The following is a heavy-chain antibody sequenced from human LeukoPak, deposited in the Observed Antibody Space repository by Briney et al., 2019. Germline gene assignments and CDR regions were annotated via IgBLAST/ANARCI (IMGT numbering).Heavy chain of an antibody. CDR3: ARAGSGPTSGYYYFDY. CDR2: IKQDGSEK. Sequence: GGSLRLSCAASGFTFSSYWMSWVRQAPGKGLEWVANIKQDGSEKYYVDSVKGRFTISRDNAKNSLYLQMNSLRAEDTAVYYCARAGSGPTSGYYYFDYWGQGTLVTVSP. D-gene: IGHD6-19*01. CDR1: GFTFSSYW. V-gene: IGHV3-7*01. J-gene: IGHJ4*02.